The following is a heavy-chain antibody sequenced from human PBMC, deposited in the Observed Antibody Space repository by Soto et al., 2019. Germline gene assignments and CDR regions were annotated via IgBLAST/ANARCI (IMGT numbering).Heavy chain of an antibody. J-gene: IGHJ4*02. D-gene: IGHD1-20*01. CDR1: GGTFSNYV. Sequence: QVQLVQSGAEVKKPGSSVKVSCKASGGTFSNYVVNWVRQAPGQGLEWMGRIIPISGAANYAQKFQGRVTITADKCTSTSYMELSSLRSADTAVYYCARDMTITVVPYFDFWGQGTLVTVSS. CDR2: IIPISGAA. V-gene: IGHV1-69*06. CDR3: ARDMTITVVPYFDF.